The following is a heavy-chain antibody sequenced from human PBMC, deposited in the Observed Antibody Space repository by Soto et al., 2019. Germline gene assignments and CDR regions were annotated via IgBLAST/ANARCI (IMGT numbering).Heavy chain of an antibody. CDR1: GFTFSSYA. D-gene: IGHD1-26*01. CDR2: ISDSGGDT. J-gene: IGHJ4*02. Sequence: EVQLLESGGGLVQPGGSLRLSCTASGFTFSSYAMSWVRQGPGKGLEWVSAISDSGGDTYYADSVKGRFTISRDNSKNTLYLQMNSLRAEDTAVYYCARDHFCSYGYIDYWGQGTLVTVSS. CDR3: ARDHFCSYGYIDY. V-gene: IGHV3-23*01.